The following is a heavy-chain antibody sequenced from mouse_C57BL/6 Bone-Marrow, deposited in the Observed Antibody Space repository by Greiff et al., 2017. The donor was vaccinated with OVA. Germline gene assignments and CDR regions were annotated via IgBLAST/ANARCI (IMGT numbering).Heavy chain of an antibody. CDR1: GFTFSSYA. J-gene: IGHJ4*01. Sequence: EAQVVESGAGLVKPGGSLKLSCAASGFTFSSYAMSWVRQTPEKRLEWVAYISSGGDYIYYADTVKGRFTISRDNARNTLYLQMSSLKSEDTAMYYCTRLLDAMDYWGQGTSVTVSS. CDR2: ISSGGDYI. D-gene: IGHD2-1*01. V-gene: IGHV5-9-1*02. CDR3: TRLLDAMDY.